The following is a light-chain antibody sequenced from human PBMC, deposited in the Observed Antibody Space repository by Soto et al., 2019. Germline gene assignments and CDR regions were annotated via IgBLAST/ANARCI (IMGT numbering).Light chain of an antibody. V-gene: IGKV1-39*01. CDR2: AAS. J-gene: IGKJ4*01. CDR1: QSISSY. CDR3: QQSYSTLSLT. Sequence: DIQMTQSPSSLSASVGDRVTITCRASQSISSYLNWYQQKPGKAPKLLIYAASSLQSGVPSTFSGSGYGTDFPLTISSLQPEDFATYYCQQSYSTLSLTFGGGTKVEIK.